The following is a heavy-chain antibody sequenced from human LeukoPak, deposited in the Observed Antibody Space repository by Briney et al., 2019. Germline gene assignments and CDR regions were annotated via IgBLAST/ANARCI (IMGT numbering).Heavy chain of an antibody. CDR2: ISGSGGST. D-gene: IGHD3-22*01. CDR1: GFTFSSYA. Sequence: GGSLRLSCAASGFTFSSYAMSWVRQAPGRGLEWVSAISGSGGSTYYADSVKGRFTISRDNSKNTLYLQMNSLRAEDTAVYYCAKASAMIVVVSKYFDYWGQGTLVTVSS. CDR3: AKASAMIVVVSKYFDY. V-gene: IGHV3-23*01. J-gene: IGHJ4*02.